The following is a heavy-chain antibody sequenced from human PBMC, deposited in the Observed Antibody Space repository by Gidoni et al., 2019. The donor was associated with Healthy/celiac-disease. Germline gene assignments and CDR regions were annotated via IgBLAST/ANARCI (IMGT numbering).Heavy chain of an antibody. CDR2: IRYDGSNK. CDR3: AKGLSGAGYYFDY. V-gene: IGHV3-30*02. Sequence: QVQLVESGGGVVQPGGSLRLSCAASGFTFSSYGMHWVRQAPGKGLEWVAFIRYDGSNKYYADSVKGRFTISRDNSKNTLYLQMNSLRAEDTAVYYCAKGLSGAGYYFDYWGQGTLVTVSS. CDR1: GFTFSSYG. J-gene: IGHJ4*02. D-gene: IGHD3-10*02.